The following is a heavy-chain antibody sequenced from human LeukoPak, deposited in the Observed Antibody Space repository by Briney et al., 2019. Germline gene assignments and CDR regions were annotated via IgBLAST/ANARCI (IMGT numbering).Heavy chain of an antibody. V-gene: IGHV4-39*01. CDR2: IFYTRST. CDR3: ARLVYCSGGSCYPVAPFDY. D-gene: IGHD2-15*01. Sequence: SETLSLTCTVSGDSVSSSNYYWAWIRQSPGKGLEWIGTIFYTRSTYYNPTLKSRVTVSLDTSKNQFSLKLSSVTAADTAVYYCARLVYCSGGSCYPVAPFDYWGQGTLVTVSS. J-gene: IGHJ4*02. CDR1: GDSVSSSNYY.